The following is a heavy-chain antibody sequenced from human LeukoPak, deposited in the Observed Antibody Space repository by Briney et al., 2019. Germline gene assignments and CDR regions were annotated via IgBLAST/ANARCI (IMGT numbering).Heavy chain of an antibody. CDR1: GFTFSNAW. Sequence: PGGSLRLSCAASGFTFSNAWMSWVRQAPGKGLEWVGRIKSKTDGGTTDYAAPVKGRFTISRDDSKNTLYLQMNNLKTEDTAVYYCTAGVVVVPAGIDYWGQGTLVTVSS. V-gene: IGHV3-15*01. J-gene: IGHJ4*02. CDR3: TAGVVVVPAGIDY. D-gene: IGHD2-2*01. CDR2: IKSKTDGGTT.